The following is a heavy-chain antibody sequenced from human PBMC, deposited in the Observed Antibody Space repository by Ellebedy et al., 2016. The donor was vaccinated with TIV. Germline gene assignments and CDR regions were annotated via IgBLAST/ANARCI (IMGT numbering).Heavy chain of an antibody. CDR3: AREVAAAGECDS. D-gene: IGHD6-13*01. J-gene: IGHJ4*02. CDR1: GFTFSTYW. CDR2: IKQDGGAQ. V-gene: IGHV3-7*01. Sequence: GESLKISCAASGFTFSTYWMSWVRQAPGKGLEWVANIKQDGGAQYYVDSVKGRFTISRDNAKDSLYLHMNSLRVEDTAVYYCAREVAAAGECDSWGQGTLVTVSS.